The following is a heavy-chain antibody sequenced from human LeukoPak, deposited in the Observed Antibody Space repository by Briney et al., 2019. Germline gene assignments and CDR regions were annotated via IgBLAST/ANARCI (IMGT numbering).Heavy chain of an antibody. D-gene: IGHD2-15*01. V-gene: IGHV4-39*01. CDR3: ARHRIVVVVATTSCFDP. CDR2: IYYTGRT. J-gene: IGHJ5*02. CDR1: GSSISSSSYY. Sequence: PSETLSLTCTVSGSSISSSSYYLGWIRRPPGKGLEWIGTIYYTGRTFSTPSLKSRVSISVDTSKNQFSLKLSSVTAADTAVYFCARHRIVVVVATTSCFDPWGQGTLVTVSS.